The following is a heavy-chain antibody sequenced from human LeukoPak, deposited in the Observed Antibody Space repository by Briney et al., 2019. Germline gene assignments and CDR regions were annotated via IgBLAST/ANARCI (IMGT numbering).Heavy chain of an antibody. Sequence: PSQTLSLTCTVSGGSISSGGYYWSWIRLHPGKGLEWIGYIYYSGSTYYNPSLKSRVTISVDTSKNQFSLKLSSVTAADTAVYYCARSHFAGYGMDVWGQGTTVTVSS. CDR1: GGSISSGGYY. D-gene: IGHD3-3*02. CDR3: ARSHFAGYGMDV. J-gene: IGHJ6*02. V-gene: IGHV4-31*03. CDR2: IYYSGST.